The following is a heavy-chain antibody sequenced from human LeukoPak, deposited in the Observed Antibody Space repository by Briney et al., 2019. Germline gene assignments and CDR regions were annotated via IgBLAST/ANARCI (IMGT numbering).Heavy chain of an antibody. Sequence: PSETLSLTCTVSGGSISSYYWSWIRQPPGKGLEWIGFIFYSGTTNYNPSLKSRVTISVDTSKNQFSLKLSSVTAADTAVYYCARVMGRQLVLWGQGTMVTVSS. CDR3: ARVMGRQLVL. CDR1: GGSISSYY. D-gene: IGHD6-6*01. J-gene: IGHJ3*01. V-gene: IGHV4-59*12. CDR2: IFYSGTT.